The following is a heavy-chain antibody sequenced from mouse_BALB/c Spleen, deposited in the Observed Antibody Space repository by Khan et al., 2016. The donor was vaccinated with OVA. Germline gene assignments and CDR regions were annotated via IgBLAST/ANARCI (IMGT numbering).Heavy chain of an antibody. Sequence: IQLVQSGPDLVKPGASMRISCKASGYSFTAYIMNWVRRSHGKNLEWIGLINPNNGDTTYNQKFKGKATLTVDKSSSTAYMELLSLTSEDSAVFYCTRSGYGGFAYWGQGTLVTVSA. CDR1: GYSFTAYI. V-gene: IGHV1-18*01. CDR2: INPNNGDT. J-gene: IGHJ3*01. CDR3: TRSGYGGFAY. D-gene: IGHD3-1*01.